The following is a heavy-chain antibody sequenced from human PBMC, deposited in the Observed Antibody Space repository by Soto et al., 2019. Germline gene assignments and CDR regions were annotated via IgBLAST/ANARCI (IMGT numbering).Heavy chain of an antibody. V-gene: IGHV4-59*01. J-gene: IGHJ5*02. CDR1: GGSISSYY. CDR2: IYYSGST. D-gene: IGHD2-2*01. Sequence: SETLSLTCTVSGGSISSYYWSWIRQPPGKGLEWIGYIYYSGSTNYNPSLKSRVTISVDTSKNQFSLKLSSVTAADTAVYYCARDRVGWFDPWGQGTLVTSPQ. CDR3: ARDRVGWFDP.